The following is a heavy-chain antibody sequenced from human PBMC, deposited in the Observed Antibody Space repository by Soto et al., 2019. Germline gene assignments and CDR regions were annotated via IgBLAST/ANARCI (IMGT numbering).Heavy chain of an antibody. Sequence: GASVKVSCKASGYTFTSYYMHWVRQAPGQGLEWMGIINPSGGSTSYAQKFQGRVTMTRDASTSTVYMELSSLRSEDTAVYYCARGVDIVATILPHAFHIWGQATMVTVSS. J-gene: IGHJ3*02. CDR3: ARGVDIVATILPHAFHI. D-gene: IGHD5-12*01. V-gene: IGHV1-46*03. CDR1: GYTFTSYY. CDR2: INPSGGST.